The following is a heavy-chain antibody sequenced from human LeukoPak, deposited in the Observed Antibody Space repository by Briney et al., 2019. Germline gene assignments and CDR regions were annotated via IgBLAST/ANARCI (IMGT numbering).Heavy chain of an antibody. CDR3: AKDPVGATTGCFDY. CDR2: ISGSGGST. CDR1: GFTFSTYN. V-gene: IGHV3-23*01. J-gene: IGHJ4*02. D-gene: IGHD1-26*01. Sequence: GGSLRLSCAASGFTFSTYNMHWVRQAPGKGLEWVSAISGSGGSTYYADSVKGRFTISRDNSKNTLYLQMNSLRAEDTAVYYCAKDPVGATTGCFDYWGQGTLVTVSS.